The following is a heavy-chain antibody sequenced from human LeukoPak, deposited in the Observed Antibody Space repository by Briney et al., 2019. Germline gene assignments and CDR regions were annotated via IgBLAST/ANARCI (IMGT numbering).Heavy chain of an antibody. V-gene: IGHV3-7*01. D-gene: IGHD1/OR15-1a*01. Sequence: AGSLRLSCEASGFSFSGNWMSWVRQAPGKGLEWVASINPDESRRMYVDSVKGRFIVSRDNTMRSLYLQMNSLGAEDTAMYYCAKLLGTVTTYDSWGQGTRVTVS. CDR3: AKLLGTVTTYDS. CDR1: GFSFSGNW. J-gene: IGHJ4*02. CDR2: INPDESRR.